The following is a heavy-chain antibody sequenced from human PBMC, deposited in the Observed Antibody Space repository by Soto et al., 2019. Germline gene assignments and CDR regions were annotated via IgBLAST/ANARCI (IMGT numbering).Heavy chain of an antibody. Sequence: HVQLVQSGAEVKKPGASVKVSCKASGYTFTSYGISWVRQAPGQGLEWMGWISGYNGNTNYAQKLQGRVTMTTDTSTSTAYMVVRSLRSDDTAVYYCARDVDIVSTNRFDYWGQGTLVTVSS. V-gene: IGHV1-18*01. CDR2: ISGYNGNT. J-gene: IGHJ4*02. CDR1: GYTFTSYG. D-gene: IGHD5-12*01. CDR3: ARDVDIVSTNRFDY.